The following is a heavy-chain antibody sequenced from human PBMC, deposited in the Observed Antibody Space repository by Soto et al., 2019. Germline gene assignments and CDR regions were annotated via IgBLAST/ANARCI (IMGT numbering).Heavy chain of an antibody. V-gene: IGHV4-34*01. D-gene: IGHD3-22*01. CDR1: GGSFSGYY. CDR3: ASNLKTSGYYSYPSY. CDR2: INHSGST. J-gene: IGHJ4*02. Sequence: QVQLQQWGAGLLKPSETLSLTCAVYGGSFSGYYWSWIRQPPGKGLEWIGEINHSGSTNYNPSLKCRVTISVDTSKNQFSLKLSSVTAADTAVYYCASNLKTSGYYSYPSYWGQGTLVTVSS.